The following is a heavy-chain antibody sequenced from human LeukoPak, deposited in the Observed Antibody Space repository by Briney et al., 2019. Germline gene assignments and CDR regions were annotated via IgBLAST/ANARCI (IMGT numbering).Heavy chain of an antibody. CDR3: ARPSSSYYDFWSGPNYFDY. J-gene: IGHJ4*02. Sequence: ASVKVSCKASGYTFTSYGISWVRQAPGQGLEWMGWISAYNGNTNYAQKLQGRVTMTTDTSTSTAYMELRSLRSDDTAVYYCARPSSSYYDFWSGPNYFDYWGQGTLVTVSS. V-gene: IGHV1-18*01. CDR2: ISAYNGNT. CDR1: GYTFTSYG. D-gene: IGHD3-3*01.